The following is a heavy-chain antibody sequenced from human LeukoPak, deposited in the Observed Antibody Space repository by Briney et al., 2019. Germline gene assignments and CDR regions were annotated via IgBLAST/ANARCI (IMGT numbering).Heavy chain of an antibody. CDR2: IYYSGST. CDR3: ARSYDSSGTSGY. Sequence: PSETLSLTCTVSGGSISSGGYYWSWIRQHPGKGLEWIGYIYYSGSTYYNPSLKSRVTISVDTSKNQFSLKLSSVTAADTAVYYCARSYDSSGTSGYWGQGTLVTVSS. V-gene: IGHV4-31*03. J-gene: IGHJ4*02. CDR1: GGSISSGGYY. D-gene: IGHD3-22*01.